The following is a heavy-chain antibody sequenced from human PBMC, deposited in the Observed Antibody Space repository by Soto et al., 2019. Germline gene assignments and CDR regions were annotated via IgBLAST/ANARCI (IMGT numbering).Heavy chain of an antibody. CDR3: ARLMVPYCYHGMDV. CDR1: GYSFSNYW. V-gene: IGHV5-10-1*01. D-gene: IGHD2-8*01. Sequence: GESLKISCKGSGYSFSNYWISWVRQMPGKGLEWMGRIDPSDSYINYSPSFQGHVTISADQSISTAYLQWSSLKASDTAMYYCARLMVPYCYHGMDVWGQGTTVTVSS. J-gene: IGHJ6*02. CDR2: IDPSDSYI.